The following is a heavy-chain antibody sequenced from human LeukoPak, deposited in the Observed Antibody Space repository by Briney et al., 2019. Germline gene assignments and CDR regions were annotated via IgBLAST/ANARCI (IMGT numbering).Heavy chain of an antibody. V-gene: IGHV1-18*04. J-gene: IGHJ4*02. CDR3: ARDTCSGGSCYSTINDY. CDR2: ISAYNGNT. CDR1: GYTFTIYG. Sequence: GASVRVSSKASGYTFTIYGISWVRQAPGQGLEWMGWISAYNGNTNYTQKLQGRVTMTTNTSTSTAYMELRSLRSDDTAVYYCARDTCSGGSCYSTINDYWGQGTLVTVSS. D-gene: IGHD2-15*01.